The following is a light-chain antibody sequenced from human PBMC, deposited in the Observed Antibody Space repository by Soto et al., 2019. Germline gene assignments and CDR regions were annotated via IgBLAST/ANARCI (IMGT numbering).Light chain of an antibody. CDR1: QSISSW. V-gene: IGKV1-5*01. CDR3: QQYNSYST. J-gene: IGKJ3*01. CDR2: DTS. Sequence: DIQMTQSPSTLSASVGDRVTITCRASQSISSWLAWYQQKPGKAPKLLIYDTSSLESGVPSRFSRSGSATEFSLTIRTLPADDVANYYGQQYNSYSTFGPGTKVDIK.